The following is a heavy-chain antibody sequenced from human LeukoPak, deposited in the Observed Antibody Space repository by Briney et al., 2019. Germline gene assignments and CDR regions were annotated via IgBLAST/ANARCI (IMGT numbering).Heavy chain of an antibody. D-gene: IGHD3-22*01. J-gene: IGHJ4*02. CDR3: ARVTGYMIEDYFDY. V-gene: IGHV4-59*01. Sequence: SETLSLTCTVSGGSISSYYWSWIRQPPGKGLEWIGYIHYSGSTNYNPSLKSRVTISVDTSKNQFSLKLSSVTAADTAVYYCARVTGYMIEDYFDYWGQGTLVTVPS. CDR2: IHYSGST. CDR1: GGSISSYY.